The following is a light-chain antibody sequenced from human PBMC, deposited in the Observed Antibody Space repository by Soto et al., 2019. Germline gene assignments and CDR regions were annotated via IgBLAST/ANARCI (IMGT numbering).Light chain of an antibody. V-gene: IGKV1-33*01. CDR1: QDISDS. CDR2: TAS. Sequence: IQVTQSPSSLSASVGDRVTITCQASQDISDSLNWYQQKPGKAPKLVIYTASNLETGVPSRFSGSGSGTHFAFTISSLQPEDIATYYCQQYDDRPLTFGGGTKVDIK. J-gene: IGKJ4*01. CDR3: QQYDDRPLT.